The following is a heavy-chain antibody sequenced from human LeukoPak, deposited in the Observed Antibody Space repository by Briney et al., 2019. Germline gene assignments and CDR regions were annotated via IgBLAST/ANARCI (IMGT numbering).Heavy chain of an antibody. J-gene: IGHJ4*02. D-gene: IGHD3-10*01. V-gene: IGHV4-59*13. CDR3: ARRYGSGDYFDY. CDR2: IYSSGST. CDR1: GGSISSYS. Sequence: PSETLSLTCSVSGGSISSYSWSWIRQPPGKGLEWIGYIYSSGSTNYNPSLKSRVTISVDTSKNQFSLNLSSVTAADTAVYYCARRYGSGDYFDYWGQGNLVTVSS.